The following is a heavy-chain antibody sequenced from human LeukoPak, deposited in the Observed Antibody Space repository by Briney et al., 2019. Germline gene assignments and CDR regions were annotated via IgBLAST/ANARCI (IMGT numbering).Heavy chain of an antibody. D-gene: IGHD4-17*01. J-gene: IGHJ3*02. CDR2: MNPNSGNT. CDR3: ARDTTMTTVTTGYAFDI. Sequence: GASVKVSCKASGYTFTSYDINWVRQTTGQGLEWMGWMNPNSGNTGYAQKFQGRVTITRNTSISTAYMELSSLRSEDTAVYYCARDTTMTTVTTGYAFDIWGQGTMVTVSS. V-gene: IGHV1-8*03. CDR1: GYTFTSYD.